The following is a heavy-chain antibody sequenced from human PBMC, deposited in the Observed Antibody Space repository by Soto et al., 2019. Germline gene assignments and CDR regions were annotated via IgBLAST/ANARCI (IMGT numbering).Heavy chain of an antibody. V-gene: IGHV4-31*03. D-gene: IGHD4-17*01. CDR2: IYYSGST. J-gene: IGHJ4*02. CDR3: ARSLRPYFFDY. CDR1: GGSISSGGYY. Sequence: SSETLSLTCTVSGGSISSGGYYWSWIRQHPGKGLEWIGYIYYSGSTYYNPSLKSRVTISVDTSKNQFSLKLSSVTAADTAVYYCARSLRPYFFDYCRQGTLVTVFS.